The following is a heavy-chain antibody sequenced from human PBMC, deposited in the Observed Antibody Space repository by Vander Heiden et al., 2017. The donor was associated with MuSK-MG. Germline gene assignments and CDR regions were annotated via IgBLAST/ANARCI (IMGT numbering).Heavy chain of an antibody. CDR2: IIPNSVVL. V-gene: IGHV1-2*02. Sequence: QVQLVQSGAEVKKPGASVKVSCKSSGYTFTGYYMHWVRQAPGQGLEWMGWIIPNSVVLNLAKKFQGRVTMTRYTSISTVYTKLSRLKSDDTAVDVCSRDPDSGTRDY. CDR3: SRDPDSGTRDY. D-gene: IGHD1-26*01. J-gene: IGHJ4*01. CDR1: GYTFTGYY.